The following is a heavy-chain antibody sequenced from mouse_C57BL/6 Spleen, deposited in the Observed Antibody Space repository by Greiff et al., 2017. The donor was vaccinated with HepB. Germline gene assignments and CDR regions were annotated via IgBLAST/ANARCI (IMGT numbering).Heavy chain of an antibody. V-gene: IGHV14-2*01. CDR1: GFNIKDYY. J-gene: IGHJ3*01. Sequence: VQLKESGAELVKPGASVKLSCTASGFNIKDYYMHWVKQRPEQGLEWIGRIDPEDGETKYAPKFQGKATITADTSSNTAYLQLSSLTSEDTAVYYCARDYYGGSYTFAYWGQGTLVTVSA. CDR3: ARDYYGGSYTFAY. CDR2: IDPEDGET. D-gene: IGHD1-1*01.